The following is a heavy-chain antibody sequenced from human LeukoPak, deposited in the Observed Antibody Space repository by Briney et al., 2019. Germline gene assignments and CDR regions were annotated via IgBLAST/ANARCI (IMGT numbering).Heavy chain of an antibody. CDR1: GGSFSGYY. CDR2: INHSGST. CDR3: ARERVYGDYVRPLEIWFDP. J-gene: IGHJ5*02. V-gene: IGHV4-34*01. D-gene: IGHD4-17*01. Sequence: SETLSLTCAVYGGSFSGYYWSWIRQPPGKGLEWIGEINHSGSTNYNPSLKSRVNISVDTSKNQFSLKLSSVTAADTAVYYCARERVYGDYVRPLEIWFDPWGQGTLVTVSS.